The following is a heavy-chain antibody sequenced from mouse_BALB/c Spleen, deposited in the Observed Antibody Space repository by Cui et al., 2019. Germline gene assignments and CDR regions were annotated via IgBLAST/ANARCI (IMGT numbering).Heavy chain of an antibody. J-gene: IGHJ2*01. CDR1: GYTFTSYW. V-gene: IGHV1-72*01. Sequence: GPLQPPGAGVGEPWASMKAFCKASGYTFTSYWMHWVKQRPGRGLEWIGRIDPNSGGTKYNEKFKSKATLTVDKPSSTAYMQLSSLTSEDSAVYYCARYDYYGSSYFDYWGQGTTLTVSS. CDR3: ARYDYYGSSYFDY. CDR2: IDPNSGGT. D-gene: IGHD1-1*01.